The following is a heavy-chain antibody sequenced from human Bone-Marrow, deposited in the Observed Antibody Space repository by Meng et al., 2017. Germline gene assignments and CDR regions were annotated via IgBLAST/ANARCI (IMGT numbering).Heavy chain of an antibody. CDR1: GFTFSSYA. CDR2: ISYDGSNK. CDR3: AGGPTPFGELFKAAFDY. V-gene: IGHV3-30*04. D-gene: IGHD3-10*01. J-gene: IGHJ4*02. Sequence: GESLKISCAASGFTFSSYAMHWVRQAPGKGLEWVAVISYDGSNKYYADSVKGRFTISRDNSKNTLYLQMNSLRAEDTAVYYYAGGPTPFGELFKAAFDYWGQGTLVTVSS.